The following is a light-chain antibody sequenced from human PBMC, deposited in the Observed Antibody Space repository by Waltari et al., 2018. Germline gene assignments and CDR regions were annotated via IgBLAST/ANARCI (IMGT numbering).Light chain of an antibody. Sequence: QSALTQPASVSGSPGQSITISCTGTSSDVGASNLISWYQQHPGKAPTLMLYEVNKRPSGVSNRFSGSKSDNTASLTISGLQAEDEADCYCCSYAGRSTLVFGGGTNLTVL. V-gene: IGLV2-23*02. CDR2: EVN. CDR3: CSYAGRSTLV. CDR1: SSDVGASNL. J-gene: IGLJ3*02.